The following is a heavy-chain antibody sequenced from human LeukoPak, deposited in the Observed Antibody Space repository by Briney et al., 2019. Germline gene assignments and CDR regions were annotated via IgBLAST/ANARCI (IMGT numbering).Heavy chain of an antibody. D-gene: IGHD5/OR15-5a*01. Sequence: GGSLRLSCAAAGFTVSSNYMSCVRQAPGKGLEWGSVIYSGVSTDYADSVKGRFTISRDNSKNPLYLQMNSLRAEDTAVYYCASLSLSTWGQGTLVTVSS. CDR3: ASLSLST. V-gene: IGHV3-53*01. CDR1: GFTVSSNY. J-gene: IGHJ5*02. CDR2: IYSGVST.